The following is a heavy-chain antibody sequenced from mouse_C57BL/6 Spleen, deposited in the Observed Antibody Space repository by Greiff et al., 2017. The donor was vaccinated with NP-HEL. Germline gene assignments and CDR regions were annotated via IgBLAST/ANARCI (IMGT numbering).Heavy chain of an antibody. CDR2: ISDGGSYT. J-gene: IGHJ3*01. CDR3: ARESYDYDVAY. V-gene: IGHV5-4*01. CDR1: GFTFSSYA. Sequence: EVHLVESGGGLVKPGGSLKLSCAASGFTFSSYAMSWVRQTPEKRLEWVATISDGGSYTYYPDNVKGRFTISRDNAKNNLYLQMSHLKSEDTAMYYCARESYDYDVAYWGQGTLVTVSA. D-gene: IGHD2-4*01.